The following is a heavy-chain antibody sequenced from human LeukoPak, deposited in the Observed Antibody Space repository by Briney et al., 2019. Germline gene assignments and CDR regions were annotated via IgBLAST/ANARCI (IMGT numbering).Heavy chain of an antibody. CDR3: AKDKLHDSSGYYYNYFDY. CDR2: ISYDGSNK. J-gene: IGHJ4*02. V-gene: IGHV3-30*18. CDR1: GFTFSSYG. Sequence: PGGSLRLSCAASGFTFSSYGMHWVRQAPGKGLEWVAVISYDGSNKYYADSVKGRFTISRDNSKNTLYLQMNSLRAEDTAVYYCAKDKLHDSSGYYYNYFDYWGQGTLVTVSS. D-gene: IGHD3-22*01.